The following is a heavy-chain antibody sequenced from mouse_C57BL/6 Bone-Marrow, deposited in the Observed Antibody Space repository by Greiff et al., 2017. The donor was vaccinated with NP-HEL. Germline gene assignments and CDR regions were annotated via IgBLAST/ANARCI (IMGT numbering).Heavy chain of an antibody. Sequence: VQLQQSGAELVRPGASVKLSCTASGFNIKDDYMHWVKQRPEQGLEWIGWIDPENGDTDYASKFQGKATLTADTSSNTAYLQLSSLTSEDTAVDYGTKTGAYYFDYWGQGTTLTVSS. CDR1: GFNIKDDY. V-gene: IGHV14-4*01. CDR3: TKTGAYYFDY. CDR2: IDPENGDT. J-gene: IGHJ2*01.